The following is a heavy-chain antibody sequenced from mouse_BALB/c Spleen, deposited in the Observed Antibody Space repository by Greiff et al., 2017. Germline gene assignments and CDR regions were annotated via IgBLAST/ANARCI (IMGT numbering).Heavy chain of an antibody. D-gene: IGHD1-2*01. CDR1: CFSFTNHG. J-gene: IGHJ2*01. CDR3: ARNGGVLLRLGYFDY. V-gene: IGHV2-2*02. CDR2: IWSGGST. Sequence: SGPCLIQPSQSPSITRPVSCFSFTNHGVPLGRPSPGKGLEWLGVIWSGGSTDYNAAFISRLSISKDNSKSQVFFKMNSLQANDTAIYYCARNGGVLLRLGYFDYWGQGTTLTVSS.